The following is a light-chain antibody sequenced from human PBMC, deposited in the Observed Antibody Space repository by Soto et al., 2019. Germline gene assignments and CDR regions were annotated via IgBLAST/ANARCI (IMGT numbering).Light chain of an antibody. Sequence: DIQMTQSPSSLSASVGDRVTFTFQASQGINNHLNWYQQNPGKAPTLLIYDASNLETGVPSRFSGSGSGTNFTFTISSLQPEDIATYYCQQYDNLPITFGQGTLLEVK. V-gene: IGKV1-33*01. CDR2: DAS. J-gene: IGKJ5*01. CDR3: QQYDNLPIT. CDR1: QGINNH.